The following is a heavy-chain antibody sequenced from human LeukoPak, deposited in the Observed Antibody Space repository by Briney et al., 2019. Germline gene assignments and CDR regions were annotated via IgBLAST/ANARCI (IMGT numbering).Heavy chain of an antibody. CDR2: ISGSGGST. CDR3: ALGGIRWFDS. D-gene: IGHD3-16*01. V-gene: IGHV3-23*01. Sequence: PGGSLRLSCAASGFTFSNYAMNWVRQAPGKGLEWVSGISGSGGSTDYADPVKGRFTISRDNSKNTLYLQMNSLRAEDTAVYYCALGGIRWFDSWGQGTLVTVSS. CDR1: GFTFSNYA. J-gene: IGHJ5*01.